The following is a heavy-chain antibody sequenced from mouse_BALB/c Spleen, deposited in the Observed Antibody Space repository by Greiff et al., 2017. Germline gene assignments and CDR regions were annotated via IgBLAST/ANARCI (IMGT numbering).Heavy chain of an antibody. D-gene: IGHD2-14*01. CDR1: GYTFTSYW. V-gene: IGHV1S81*02. J-gene: IGHJ1*01. CDR3: AIEVRRYFDV. Sequence: VQLQESGAELVKPGASVKLSCKASGYTFTSYWMHWVKQRPGQGLEWIGEINPSNGRTNYNEKFKSKATLTVDKSSSTAYMQLSSLTSEDSAVYYCAIEVRRYFDVWGAGTTVTVSS. CDR2: INPSNGRT.